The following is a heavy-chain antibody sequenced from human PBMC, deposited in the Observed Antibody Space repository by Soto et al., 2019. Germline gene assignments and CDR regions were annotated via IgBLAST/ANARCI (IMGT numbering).Heavy chain of an antibody. J-gene: IGHJ5*02. CDR2: IYTTRSP. CDR3: ARSPAYGDYANLDT. CDR1: GDSVIKYY. Sequence: SETLSLTCTVSGDSVIKYYWNWIRQPAGKGLEWIGRIYTTRSPNYNPSLKSRVTMSVDTSKNQFSLKLNLSSVTAADTAVYYCARSPAYGDYANLDTWGQGTLVTVSS. V-gene: IGHV4-4*07. D-gene: IGHD4-17*01.